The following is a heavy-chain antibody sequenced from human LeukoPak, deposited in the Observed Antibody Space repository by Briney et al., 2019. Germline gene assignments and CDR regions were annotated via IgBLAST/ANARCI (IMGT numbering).Heavy chain of an antibody. V-gene: IGHV3-21*01. Sequence: GGSLRLSCAASGFTFSDYGMSWVRQAPGKGLEWISSISSTGGTTYYADSVKGRFTISRDNAKNSLYLQMNSLRAEDTAVYYCARDTGWIDYWGQGTLVTVSS. CDR1: GFTFSDYG. CDR2: ISSTGGTT. D-gene: IGHD1-14*01. CDR3: ARDTGWIDY. J-gene: IGHJ4*02.